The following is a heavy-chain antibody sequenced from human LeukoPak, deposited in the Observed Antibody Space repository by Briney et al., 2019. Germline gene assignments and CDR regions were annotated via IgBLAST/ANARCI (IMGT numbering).Heavy chain of an antibody. CDR3: AKDPVDTAMVFVN. J-gene: IGHJ4*02. CDR2: ISGSGGST. CDR1: GFTFSSYA. Sequence: HPGGSLRLSCAASGFTFSSYAMSWVRQAPGKGLEWISAISGSGGSTYYADSVKGRFTISRDNSKNTLYLQMNSLRAEDTAVYYCAKDPVDTAMVFVNWGQGTLVTVSS. D-gene: IGHD5-18*01. V-gene: IGHV3-23*01.